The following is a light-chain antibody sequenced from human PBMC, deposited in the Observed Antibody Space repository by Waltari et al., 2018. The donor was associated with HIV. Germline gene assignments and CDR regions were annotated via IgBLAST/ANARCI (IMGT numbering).Light chain of an antibody. J-gene: IGLJ2*01. CDR1: RLGEKY. CDR3: QAWDSNTVV. CDR2: YDS. Sequence: SYELTQPPSVSVSPGQTASIPCSGDRLGEKYACWYKQKPGQSPVLVIYYDSRRPSGIPERFSGSNSGNTATLTISGTQAMDEADYYCQAWDSNTVVFGGGTKLTVL. V-gene: IGLV3-1*01.